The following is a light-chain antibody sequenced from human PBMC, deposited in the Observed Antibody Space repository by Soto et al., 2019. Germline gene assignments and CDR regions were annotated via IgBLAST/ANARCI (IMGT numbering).Light chain of an antibody. CDR3: SSYTSKDTLV. J-gene: IGLJ3*02. V-gene: IGLV2-14*03. CDR2: DVS. CDR1: SSDVGGYDH. Sequence: SVLTQPASVSGSPGQSITISCTGTSSDVGGYDHVSWYHQHPGKAPKLIIYDVSIRPSGVSNRFSGSKSGNTASLAVSGLQAEDEADYYCSSYTSKDTLVFGGGTKLTVL.